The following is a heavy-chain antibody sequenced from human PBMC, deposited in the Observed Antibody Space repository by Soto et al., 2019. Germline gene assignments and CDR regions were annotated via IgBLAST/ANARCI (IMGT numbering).Heavy chain of an antibody. Sequence: PGESLKISCKGSGYSFTSYWISWVRQMPGKGLEWMGRIDPSDSDTRYSPSFQGQVTISADKSISTAYLQWSSLKASDTAMYYCARPRGSSGCLDYWGQGTLVTVSS. V-gene: IGHV5-51*01. CDR3: ARPRGSSGCLDY. D-gene: IGHD6-19*01. CDR1: GYSFTSYW. J-gene: IGHJ4*02. CDR2: IDPSDSDT.